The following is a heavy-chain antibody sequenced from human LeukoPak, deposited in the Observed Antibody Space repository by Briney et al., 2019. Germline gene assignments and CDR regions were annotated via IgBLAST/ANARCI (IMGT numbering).Heavy chain of an antibody. Sequence: SETLSLTCAVYGGSFSGYYWSWIRQPPGKGLEWIGEINHGGSTNYNPSLKSRVTISVDTSKNQFSLKLSSVTAADTAVYYCARGGLTTTPFDPWGQGTLVTVSS. CDR3: ARGGLTTTPFDP. CDR1: GGSFSGYY. J-gene: IGHJ5*02. CDR2: INHGGST. V-gene: IGHV4-34*01. D-gene: IGHD4-17*01.